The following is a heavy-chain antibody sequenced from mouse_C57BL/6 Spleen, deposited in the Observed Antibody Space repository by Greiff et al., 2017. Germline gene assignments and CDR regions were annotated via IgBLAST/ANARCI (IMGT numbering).Heavy chain of an antibody. CDR1: GYTFTSYW. V-gene: IGHV1-69*01. Sequence: QVQLQQPGAELVMPGASVKLSCKASGYTFTSYWMHWVKQRPGQGLEWIGEIDPSDSYTNYNQKFKGKSTLTVDKSSSTAYMQLSSLTSEDSAVXYCARDYYGSSYVLDYWGQGTTLTVSS. CDR2: IDPSDSYT. D-gene: IGHD1-1*01. CDR3: ARDYYGSSYVLDY. J-gene: IGHJ2*01.